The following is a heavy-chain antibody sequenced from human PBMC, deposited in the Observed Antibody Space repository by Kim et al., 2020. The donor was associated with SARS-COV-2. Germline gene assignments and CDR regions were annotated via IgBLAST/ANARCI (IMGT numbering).Heavy chain of an antibody. CDR3: IREKKTGDYYAMAF. D-gene: IGHD3-10*01. J-gene: IGHJ6*02. V-gene: IGHV6-1*01. Sequence: SQTLSLTCAISGDSVSSDSAAWNWIRQSPSRGLEWLGRTYYRSYRSKWLNDFALSVRSRITIKANTSKNQFSLQLNSVTPEDTAVYYCIREKKTGDYYAMAFWGHGTTLTVSS. CDR1: GDSVSSDSAA. CDR2: TYYRSYRSKWLN.